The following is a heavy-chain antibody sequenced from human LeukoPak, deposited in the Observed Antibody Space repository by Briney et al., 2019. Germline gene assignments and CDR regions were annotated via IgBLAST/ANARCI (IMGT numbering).Heavy chain of an antibody. CDR2: INHSGST. D-gene: IGHD5-12*01. CDR1: GDSISSYY. J-gene: IGHJ4*02. Sequence: SETLSLTCTVSGDSISSYYWSWIRQPPGKGLEWIGEINHSGSTNYNPSLKSRVTISVDTSKNQFSLKLSSVTAADTAVYYCARAKIVATIGGYFDYWGQGTLVTVSS. V-gene: IGHV4-34*01. CDR3: ARAKIVATIGGYFDY.